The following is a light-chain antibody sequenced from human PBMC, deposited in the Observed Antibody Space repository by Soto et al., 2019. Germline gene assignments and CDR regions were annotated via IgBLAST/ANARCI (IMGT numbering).Light chain of an antibody. CDR3: QQLNSYP. Sequence: DIQLTQSPSFLSASVGDRVTITCRASQGISSYLAWYQQKPGKAPNLLIYAASTLQSGVTSTFSGSGSGTEFTLAISSLQPEDFATYYCQQLNSYPFGPETKVDIK. CDR2: AAS. J-gene: IGKJ3*01. CDR1: QGISSY. V-gene: IGKV1-9*01.